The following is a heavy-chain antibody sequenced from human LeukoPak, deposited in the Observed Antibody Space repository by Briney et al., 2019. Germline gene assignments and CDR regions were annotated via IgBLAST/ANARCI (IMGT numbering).Heavy chain of an antibody. V-gene: IGHV1-46*01. D-gene: IGHD1-26*01. CDR1: GYTFTSYY. CDR3: ARGRLIVGAPHLREDI. CDR2: INPSGGST. Sequence: GASVKVSCKASGYTFTSYYMHWVRQAPGQGLEWMGIINPSGGSTSYAQKFQGRVTMTRDTSTSTVYMELSSLRSDDTAVYYCARGRLIVGAPHLREDIWGQGTMVTVSS. J-gene: IGHJ3*02.